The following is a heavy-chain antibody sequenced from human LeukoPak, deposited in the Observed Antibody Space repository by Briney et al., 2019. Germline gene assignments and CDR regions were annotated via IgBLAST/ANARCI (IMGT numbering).Heavy chain of an antibody. CDR1: GFTLGSYA. V-gene: IGHV3-23*01. D-gene: IGHD3-10*01. CDR2: ISGNGYNT. CDR3: AKGVRLWFAFYFDY. J-gene: IGHJ4*02. Sequence: PGGSLRLSCAGSGFTLGSYAMSWVRQAPGKGLEWVSAISGNGYNTYYADSVKGRFTISGESSGNTLYLQMHNLRAEDTAVYYCAKGVRLWFAFYFDYWGQGTLVTVSS.